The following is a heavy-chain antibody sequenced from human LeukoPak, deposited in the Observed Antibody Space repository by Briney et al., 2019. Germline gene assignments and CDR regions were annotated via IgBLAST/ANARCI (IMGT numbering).Heavy chain of an antibody. CDR3: ARSVKEGYCSSTSCPEFDY. CDR1: GYTFTGYY. D-gene: IGHD2-2*01. V-gene: IGHV1-2*02. Sequence: ASVKVSCKASGYTFTGYYMHWVRQAPGQGLEWMGWINPNSGGTNYAQKSQGRVTMTRDTSISTAYMELSRLRSDDTAVYYCARSVKEGYCSSTSCPEFDYWGQGTLVTVSS. CDR2: INPNSGGT. J-gene: IGHJ4*02.